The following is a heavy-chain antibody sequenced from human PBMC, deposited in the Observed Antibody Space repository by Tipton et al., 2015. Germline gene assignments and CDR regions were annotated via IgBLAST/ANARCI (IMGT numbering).Heavy chain of an antibody. CDR3: AREDSIWYPYFDF. Sequence: QVQLVQSGAEVKKPGASVKVSCKTAGYTFTSYGISWVRQAPGQGLEWMGWISPYNGNTKYAQKFQGRVTVTTDASTNTAYMELRSLRSDDTAVYYCAREDSIWYPYFDFLGQGTLVTVSS. V-gene: IGHV1-18*01. J-gene: IGHJ4*02. CDR2: ISPYNGNT. CDR1: GYTFTSYG. D-gene: IGHD6-13*01.